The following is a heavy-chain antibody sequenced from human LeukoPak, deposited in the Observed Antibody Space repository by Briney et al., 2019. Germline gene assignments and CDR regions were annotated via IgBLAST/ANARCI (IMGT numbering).Heavy chain of an antibody. J-gene: IGHJ3*02. D-gene: IGHD3-22*01. Sequence: ASVKVSCKASGYSFTSFDINWVRQAPGQGLEWMGWMNPNNGNTGSAQKFQGRVSMTRDPSINTAYMELTSLTSEDTAVYYCARGPLTYYYDSSAYFAFDIWGQGTMVTVSS. CDR2: MNPNNGNT. CDR3: ARGPLTYYYDSSAYFAFDI. CDR1: GYSFTSFD. V-gene: IGHV1-8*01.